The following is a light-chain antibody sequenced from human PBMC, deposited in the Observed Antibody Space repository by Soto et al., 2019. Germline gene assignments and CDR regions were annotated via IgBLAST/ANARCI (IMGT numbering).Light chain of an antibody. J-gene: IGLJ1*01. CDR1: SSNIGSNT. V-gene: IGLV1-44*01. CDR3: AAWDDSLNGYV. Sequence: QSLLSQPPSASGTPGQRVTISCSGSSSNIGSNTVSWYQQFPGTAPKLLIYFNIQRPSGVPDRFSGSKSGTSASLAISGLQSEDEADYYCAAWDDSLNGYVFGTGTQVTVL. CDR2: FNI.